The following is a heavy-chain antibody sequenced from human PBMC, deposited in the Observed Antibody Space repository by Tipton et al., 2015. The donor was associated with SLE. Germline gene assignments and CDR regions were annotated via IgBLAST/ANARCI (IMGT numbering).Heavy chain of an antibody. Sequence: QLVQSGAEVREPGASVKLSCMPSGYSFTSHYIHWVRQAPGQGLEWMGWISTYNGNTNYAQKLQGRVTMTTDTSTSTAYMELRSLRSDDTAVYYCARDPYPYRSGTPLWGQGTLVTVST. CDR3: ARDPYPYRSGTPL. CDR1: GYSFTSHY. CDR2: ISTYNGNT. J-gene: IGHJ4*02. D-gene: IGHD3-16*02. V-gene: IGHV1-18*04.